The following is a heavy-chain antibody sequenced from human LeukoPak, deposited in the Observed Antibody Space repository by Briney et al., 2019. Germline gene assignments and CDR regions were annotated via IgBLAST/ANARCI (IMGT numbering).Heavy chain of an antibody. CDR1: GLRFSDYY. Sequence: PGGSLRLSCAASGLRFSDYYVSWIRQAPGKGLQWVSYISSGGDIMHYADSVKGRFTSSRDNAKNSGYLEMNSRGAEDTAVYYCATNLIGAGEYFQQWGQGTLVTVSS. V-gene: IGHV3-11*01. CDR2: ISSGGDIM. J-gene: IGHJ1*01. CDR3: ATNLIGAGEYFQQ. D-gene: IGHD2/OR15-2a*01.